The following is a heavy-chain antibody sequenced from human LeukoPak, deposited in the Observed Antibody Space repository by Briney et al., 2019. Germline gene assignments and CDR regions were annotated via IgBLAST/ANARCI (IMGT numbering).Heavy chain of an antibody. Sequence: PGGSLRLSCAASGFTFDDYAMHWVRQAPGKGLEWVSLISGDGGSAFYAGSVKGRFTISRDNAKNSLYLQMNSLRAEDTAVYYCARDLYGDGDYGYYFDYWGQGTLVTVSS. J-gene: IGHJ4*02. D-gene: IGHD4-17*01. CDR1: GFTFDDYA. CDR3: ARDLYGDGDYGYYFDY. CDR2: ISGDGGSA. V-gene: IGHV3-43*02.